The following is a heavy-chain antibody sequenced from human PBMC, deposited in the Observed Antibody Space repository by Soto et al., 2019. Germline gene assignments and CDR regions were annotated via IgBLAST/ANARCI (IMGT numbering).Heavy chain of an antibody. D-gene: IGHD3-22*01. CDR1: GGSICSGDYY. CDR2: IYYSGST. J-gene: IGHJ4*02. Sequence: SETLSLTCTVSGGSICSGDYYWSWISQPPGKGLEWIGYIYYSGSTYYNPSLKSRVTISVDTSKNQFSLKLSSVTAADTAVYYCARVSDYDSSGFDYWGQGTLVTVSS. V-gene: IGHV4-30-4*01. CDR3: ARVSDYDSSGFDY.